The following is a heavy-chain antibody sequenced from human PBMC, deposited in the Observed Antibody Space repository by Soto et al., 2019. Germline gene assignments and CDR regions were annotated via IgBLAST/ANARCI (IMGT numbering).Heavy chain of an antibody. J-gene: IGHJ3*02. Sequence: EVHLEESGGDLVQPGGSLRLSCPASGFTLSAYWMTWVRQAPGKGLEWVANINRDGSKKSYLDSVRGRFTISRDNVGNSLYLQMDSLRADDTALYYCARDVSPGSSSLYLDAFDIWGQGTMVTVSS. CDR1: GFTLSAYW. CDR2: INRDGSKK. CDR3: ARDVSPGSSSLYLDAFDI. D-gene: IGHD6-13*01. V-gene: IGHV3-7*05.